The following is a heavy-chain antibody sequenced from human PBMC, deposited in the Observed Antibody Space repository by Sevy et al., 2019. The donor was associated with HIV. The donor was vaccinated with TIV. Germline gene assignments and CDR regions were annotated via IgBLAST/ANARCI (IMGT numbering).Heavy chain of an antibody. CDR1: GFTFSSYG. CDR2: IWYDGSNK. D-gene: IGHD4-17*01. CDR3: ARVPTTVVTGDAFDI. J-gene: IGHJ3*02. V-gene: IGHV3-33*01. Sequence: GGSLRLSCAASGFTFSSYGMHWVRQAPGKGLEWVAVIWYDGSNKYYADSVKGRFTISRDNSKNTLYLQMNSLSAEDTAVSYCARVPTTVVTGDAFDIWGQGTMVTVSS.